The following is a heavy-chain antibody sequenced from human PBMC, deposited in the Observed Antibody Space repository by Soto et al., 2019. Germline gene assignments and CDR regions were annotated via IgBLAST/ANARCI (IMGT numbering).Heavy chain of an antibody. D-gene: IGHD5-18*01. V-gene: IGHV4-34*01. CDR1: GGSFSGYY. CDR2: INHSGST. Sequence: SETLSLTCAVYGGSFSGYYWSWIRQPPGKGLEWIGEINHSGSTNYNPSLKSRVTISVETSKNQFSLKLSSVTAADTAVYYCARGVTQLYYYYYMDVWGKGTTVTVSS. J-gene: IGHJ6*03. CDR3: ARGVTQLYYYYYMDV.